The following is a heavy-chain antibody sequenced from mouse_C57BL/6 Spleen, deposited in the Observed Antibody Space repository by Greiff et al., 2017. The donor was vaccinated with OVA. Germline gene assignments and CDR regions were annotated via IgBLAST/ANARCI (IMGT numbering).Heavy chain of an antibody. CDR1: GFSLTSYA. V-gene: IGHV2-9-1*01. CDR3: ARGEGSYCFDD. J-gene: IGHJ2*01. Sequence: VQLQQSGPGLVAPSQSLSITCTVSGFSLTSYAISWVRQPPGKGLEWLGVIWPGGGATYNSALKFRLSISKDNSKSQVLLKMNSLHTDDTARYDWARGEGSYCFDDWGQGTTRTVSS. CDR2: IWPGGGA.